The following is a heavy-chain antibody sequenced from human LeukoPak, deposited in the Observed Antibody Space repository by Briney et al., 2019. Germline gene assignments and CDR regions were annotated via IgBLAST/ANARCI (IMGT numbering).Heavy chain of an antibody. D-gene: IGHD2/OR15-2a*01. Sequence: PGGSLRLPCIASGFTFSNYGMSWVRQAPGKGLEWVSIISGSGDRTLHADSVKGRFTVSRDNSKNTVYLQMNSLRAEDTAVYYCAKDLRNIRTLVDLQMIWGQGTLVIVSS. CDR2: ISGSGDRT. CDR3: AKDLRNIRTLVDLQMI. V-gene: IGHV3-23*01. J-gene: IGHJ3*02. CDR1: GFTFSNYG.